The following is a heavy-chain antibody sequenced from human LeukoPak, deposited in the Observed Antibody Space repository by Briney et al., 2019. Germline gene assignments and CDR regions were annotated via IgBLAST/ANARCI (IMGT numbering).Heavy chain of an antibody. CDR1: GFTFSSYA. J-gene: IGHJ4*02. CDR3: AKRNGGNSGAFDY. Sequence: GGSLRLSCAASGFTFSSYAVSWVRQAPGKGLEWVSRISGNGVGTYYADSVKGRFTISRDNSKNTVYLQMNSLRAEDTAVYYCAKRNGGNSGAFDYWGQGTLVTVSS. D-gene: IGHD4-23*01. V-gene: IGHV3-23*01. CDR2: ISGNGVGT.